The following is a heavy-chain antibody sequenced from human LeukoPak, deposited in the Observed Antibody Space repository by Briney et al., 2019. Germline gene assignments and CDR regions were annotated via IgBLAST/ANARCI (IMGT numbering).Heavy chain of an antibody. J-gene: IGHJ2*01. CDR1: GGSISSNGYY. V-gene: IGHV4-39*07. D-gene: IGHD6-19*01. CDR2: IYYSGST. Sequence: SETLSLTCSVSGGSISSNGYYWGWIRQPPGKGLEWIGSIYYSGSTFDNPSLKSRVTISMDKSRNQFSLKLTSVTAADTAVYYCASNQWPSWYFDLWGRGILVTVSA. CDR3: ASNQWPSWYFDL.